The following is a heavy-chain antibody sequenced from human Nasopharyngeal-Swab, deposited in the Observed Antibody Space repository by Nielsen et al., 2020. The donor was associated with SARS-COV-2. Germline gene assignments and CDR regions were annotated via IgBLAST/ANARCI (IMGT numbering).Heavy chain of an antibody. V-gene: IGHV3-48*03. J-gene: IGHJ6*03. CDR3: ARDRCSSTSCYYYYYMDV. Sequence: GGSLRLSCAASGFTFSSYEMNWVRQAPGQGLEWVSYISSSGSTIYYADSVKGRFTISRDNSKNTLYLQMNSLRAEDTAVYYCARDRCSSTSCYYYYYMDVWGKGTTVTVSS. CDR2: ISSSGSTI. D-gene: IGHD2-2*01. CDR1: GFTFSSYE.